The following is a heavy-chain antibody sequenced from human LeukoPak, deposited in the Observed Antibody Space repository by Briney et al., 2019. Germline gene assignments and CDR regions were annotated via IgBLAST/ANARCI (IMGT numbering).Heavy chain of an antibody. J-gene: IGHJ4*02. D-gene: IGHD6-19*01. V-gene: IGHV3-23*01. CDR3: AKNLRTSVAAFEY. CDR1: GFTFSSYA. Sequence: AGGSLRLSCTASGFTFSSYAMTWVRQAPGKGLEWVSAISPSSNTRYYSDSVRGRFTVSRDNSENTVYLQMDRLRADDTAVYYCAKNLRTSVAAFEYWGQGTLVTVSS. CDR2: ISPSSNTR.